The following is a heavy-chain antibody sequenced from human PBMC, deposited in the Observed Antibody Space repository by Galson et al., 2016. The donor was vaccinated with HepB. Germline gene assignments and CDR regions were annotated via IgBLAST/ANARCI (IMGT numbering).Heavy chain of an antibody. V-gene: IGHV3-48*02. CDR2: ISSSSRTI. J-gene: IGHJ4*02. CDR3: ARDRLLEWLLYPRPYFFDY. D-gene: IGHD3-3*01. Sequence: SLRLSCAASGLTFSSYSMNWVRQAPGKGLEWVSYISSSSRTIFYADSVKGRFPISRDNAKKSLYLPMTSLRDEDTAVYYCARDRLLEWLLYPRPYFFDYWGQGTLVTVSS. CDR1: GLTFSSYS.